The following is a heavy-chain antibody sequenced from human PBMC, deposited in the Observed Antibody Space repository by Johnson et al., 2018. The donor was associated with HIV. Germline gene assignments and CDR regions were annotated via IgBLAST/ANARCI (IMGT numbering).Heavy chain of an antibody. Sequence: MQLVESGGGLVQPGGSLRLSYAASGFTFSSYAMSWVRQAPGKGLEWVSAISGSGGSTYYADSVKGRFTISRDNAKNSLYLQMNSLRAEDMALYYCAREVGIQLWSSDAFDIWGQGTMVTVSS. CDR3: AREVGIQLWSSDAFDI. D-gene: IGHD5-18*01. V-gene: IGHV3-23*04. J-gene: IGHJ3*02. CDR1: GFTFSSYA. CDR2: ISGSGGST.